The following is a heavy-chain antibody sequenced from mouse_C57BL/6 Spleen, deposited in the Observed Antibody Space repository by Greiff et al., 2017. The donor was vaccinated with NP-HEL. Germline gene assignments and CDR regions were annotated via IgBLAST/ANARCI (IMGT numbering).Heavy chain of an antibody. CDR1: GFTFSSYA. V-gene: IGHV5-4*01. J-gene: IGHJ2*01. Sequence: EVKVVESGGGLVKPGGSLKLSCAASGFTFSSYAMSWVRQTPEKRLEWVATISDGGSYTYYPDNVKGRFTISRDNAKNNLYLQMSHLKSEDTAMYYCARDIYYEAYWGQGTTLTVSS. CDR3: ARDIYYEAY. D-gene: IGHD2-4*01. CDR2: ISDGGSYT.